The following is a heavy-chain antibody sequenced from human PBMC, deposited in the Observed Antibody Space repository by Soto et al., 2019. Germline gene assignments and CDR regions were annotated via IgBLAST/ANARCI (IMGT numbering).Heavy chain of an antibody. CDR1: GFTFSNAW. CDR2: IKSKTDGGTT. V-gene: IGHV3-15*01. Sequence: EVQLVESGGGLVKPGGSLRLSCAASGFTFSNAWMSWVRQAPGKGLEWVGRIKSKTDGGTTDYAAPVKGRFTISRDDSKNTLYLQMNSLKTEDPAVYYCTTGWIGQLAPYYYYGRDVWGQGTTVTVSS. J-gene: IGHJ6*02. CDR3: TTGWIGQLAPYYYYGRDV. D-gene: IGHD6-6*01.